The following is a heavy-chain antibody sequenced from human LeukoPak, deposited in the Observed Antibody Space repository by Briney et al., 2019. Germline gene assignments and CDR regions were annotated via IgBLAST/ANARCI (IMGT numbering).Heavy chain of an antibody. CDR3: ARGYSSGWYEGNAFDI. Sequence: SVKVSCKASGGTFSSYAISWVRQAPGQGLEWMGGIIPIFGTANYAQKFQGRVTITADKSTSTAYMELSSLRSEDTAVYYCARGYSSGWYEGNAFDIWGQGTMVTVSS. J-gene: IGHJ3*02. V-gene: IGHV1-69*06. D-gene: IGHD6-19*01. CDR2: IIPIFGTA. CDR1: GGTFSSYA.